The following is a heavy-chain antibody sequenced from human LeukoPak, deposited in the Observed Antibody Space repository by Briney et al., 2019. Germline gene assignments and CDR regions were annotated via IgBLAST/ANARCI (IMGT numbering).Heavy chain of an antibody. CDR2: INPEKRDT. J-gene: IGHJ4*02. CDR1: GYTFTGYA. D-gene: IGHD4-17*01. V-gene: IGHV1-2*02. CDR3: ARRTTVTSGFEY. Sequence: GASVKVSCKASGYTFTGYAIHWVRQAPGQGLEWMGWINPEKRDTGYAHKFQGRVTMTRDTSVNTAYMELTSLRSDDTAVYFCARRTTVTSGFEYWGQGTLVTVSS.